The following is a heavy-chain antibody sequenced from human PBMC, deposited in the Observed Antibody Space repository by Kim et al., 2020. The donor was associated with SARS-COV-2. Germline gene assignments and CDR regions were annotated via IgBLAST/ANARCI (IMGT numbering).Heavy chain of an antibody. Sequence: SETLSLTCTVSGGSISSYYWSWIRQPPGKGLEWSGYIYYSGGTIYNPSLKSLVTMSVDTSKNQFSLTLTSMTASYTAIYYCAIYYGRFRLYGLDVRGQGT. D-gene: IGHD3-10*01. CDR2: IYYSGGT. CDR3: AIYYGRFRLYGLDV. CDR1: GGSISSYY. J-gene: IGHJ6*01. V-gene: IGHV4-59*01.